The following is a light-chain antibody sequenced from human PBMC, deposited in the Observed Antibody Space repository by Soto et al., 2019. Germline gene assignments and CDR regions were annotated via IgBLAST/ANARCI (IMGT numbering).Light chain of an antibody. V-gene: IGKV1-39*01. CDR2: GVS. CDR3: QHGHITPRT. CDR1: QSIGRY. J-gene: IGKJ2*01. Sequence: DIQMTQSPSSLSASVGDRVTITCRASQSIGRYLNWYQQKPWKAPQLPIYGVSSSQSEVPSRFRGSGSGTDFTLTVSRLQPQDFANYHLQHGHITPRTFCRGT.